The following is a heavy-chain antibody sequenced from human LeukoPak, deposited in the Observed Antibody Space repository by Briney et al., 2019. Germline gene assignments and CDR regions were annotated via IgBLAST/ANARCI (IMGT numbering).Heavy chain of an antibody. D-gene: IGHD1-26*01. J-gene: IGHJ4*02. V-gene: IGHV3-48*01. Sequence: GGSLRLSCAASGSTFSSYSMNWVRQAPGEGLEWVSYISSLSGTIYYADSVKGRFTISRDNAKNSVYLQMDSLRAEDTAVYYCARDQRGATSYWGQGTLVTVSS. CDR3: ARDQRGATSY. CDR1: GSTFSSYS. CDR2: ISSLSGTI.